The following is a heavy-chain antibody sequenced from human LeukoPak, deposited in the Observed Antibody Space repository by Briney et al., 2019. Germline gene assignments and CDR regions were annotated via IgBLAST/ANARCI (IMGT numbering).Heavy chain of an antibody. D-gene: IGHD6-13*01. CDR1: GGSISSYY. V-gene: IGHV4-4*07. Sequence: SETLSLTCTVSGGSISSYYWSWIRQPAGKGLEWIGRLYTSGSTNYNPSLKSRVTMSVDTSKNHFSLKMSSVTAADTAVYYCARGSAAGILLNAFDIWGQGTMVTVSS. CDR2: LYTSGST. J-gene: IGHJ3*02. CDR3: ARGSAAGILLNAFDI.